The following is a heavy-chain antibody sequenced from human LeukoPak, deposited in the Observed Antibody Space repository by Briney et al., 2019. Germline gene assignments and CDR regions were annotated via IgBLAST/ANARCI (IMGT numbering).Heavy chain of an antibody. CDR3: ARDRYCSSTSCYLGYYYGMDV. CDR2: ISSSGSTI. J-gene: IGHJ6*02. D-gene: IGHD2-2*01. V-gene: IGHV3-11*01. CDR1: GFTFSDYY. Sequence: GGSLRLSCAASGFTFSDYYMSWIRQAPGKGLEWVSYISSSGSTIYYADSVKGRFTISRDNAKNSLYLQLNSLRAEDTAVYYCARDRYCSSTSCYLGYYYGMDVWGQGTTVTVSS.